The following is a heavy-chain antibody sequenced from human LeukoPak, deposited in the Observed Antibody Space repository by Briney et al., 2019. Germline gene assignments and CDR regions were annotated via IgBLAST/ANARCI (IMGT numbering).Heavy chain of an antibody. Sequence: GESLKISCKGSGYSFTSYWIGWVRQMPGKGLEWMGIIYPGDSDTRYSPSFQGQVTISADKPISTAYLQWSSLKASDTAMYYCSRVGYSYGYLTDYYYGMDVWGQGTTVTVSS. CDR1: GYSFTSYW. J-gene: IGHJ6*02. V-gene: IGHV5-51*04. D-gene: IGHD5-18*01. CDR3: SRVGYSYGYLTDYYYGMDV. CDR2: IYPGDSDT.